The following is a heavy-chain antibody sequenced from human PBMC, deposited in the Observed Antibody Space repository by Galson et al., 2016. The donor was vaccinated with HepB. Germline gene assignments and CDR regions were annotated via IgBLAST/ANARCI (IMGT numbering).Heavy chain of an antibody. J-gene: IGHJ4*02. V-gene: IGHV3-30*04. Sequence: SLRLSCAASGFTFGSYSMHWVRQAPGKGLEWVSMISYDGINKYYVDSVKGRFTISRDNSNRTLYLQMNSLRPEDTAVYYCARPPPFIVTTANINYWGQGTLVTVSS. CDR2: ISYDGINK. CDR3: ARPPPFIVTTANINY. CDR1: GFTFGSYS. D-gene: IGHD5-12*01.